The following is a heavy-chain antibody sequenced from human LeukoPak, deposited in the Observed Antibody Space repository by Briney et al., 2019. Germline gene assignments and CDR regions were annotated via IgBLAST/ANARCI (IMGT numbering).Heavy chain of an antibody. D-gene: IGHD1-26*01. CDR3: AKAVLRGSYYFDY. CDR1: GFIVSSNY. V-gene: IGHV3-23*01. Sequence: HPGGSLRLSCAASGFIVSSNYMSWVRQAPGKGLEWVSAITGSVGSTYYANSVKGRFTISRDNSKNTLSLQMDSLRVEDTAVYYCAKAVLRGSYYFDYWGQGTLVTVSS. CDR2: ITGSVGST. J-gene: IGHJ4*02.